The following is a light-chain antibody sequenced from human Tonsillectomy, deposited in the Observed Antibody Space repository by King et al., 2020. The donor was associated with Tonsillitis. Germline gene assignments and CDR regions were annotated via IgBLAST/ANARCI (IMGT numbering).Light chain of an antibody. V-gene: IGKV3-20*01. Sequence: SRATGIPDRFSGSGSGTDFTLTISRLEPEDFAVYYCQQCERADTFGQGTKL. CDR3: QQCERADT. J-gene: IGKJ2*01.